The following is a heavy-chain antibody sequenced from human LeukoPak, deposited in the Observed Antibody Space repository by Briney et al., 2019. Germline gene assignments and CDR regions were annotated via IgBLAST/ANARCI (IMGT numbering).Heavy chain of an antibody. D-gene: IGHD2-2*02. Sequence: PGGSLRLSCATSGFPFIKYWMSWVRQAPGKGPEWVANIKQDGSEKYYVDSVKGRFTVSRDNAKSSLYLQMNSLRAEDTAVYYCAKDLPSSYGVPSSIYTKPHFDYWGQGTLVTVSS. CDR1: GFPFIKYW. CDR2: IKQDGSEK. J-gene: IGHJ4*02. CDR3: AKDLPSSYGVPSSIYTKPHFDY. V-gene: IGHV3-7*01.